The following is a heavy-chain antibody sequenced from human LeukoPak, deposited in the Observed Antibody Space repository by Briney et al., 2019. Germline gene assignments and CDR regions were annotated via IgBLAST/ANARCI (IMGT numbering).Heavy chain of an antibody. Sequence: GASVNVSCKASGYTFTSYDINWVRQATGQGLEWMGWMNPNSGHTGYAQKFQGRVTMTRNTSISIVYMELSSLRSEGTAVYYCARGTAARDAFDIWGQGTMVTVSS. J-gene: IGHJ3*02. D-gene: IGHD6-6*01. V-gene: IGHV1-8*01. CDR3: ARGTAARDAFDI. CDR1: GYTFTSYD. CDR2: MNPNSGHT.